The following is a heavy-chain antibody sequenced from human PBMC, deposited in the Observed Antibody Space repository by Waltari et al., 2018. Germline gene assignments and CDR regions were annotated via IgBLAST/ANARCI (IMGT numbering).Heavy chain of an antibody. Sequence: DVQLVESGGGPVKPGESLRLSCVASGFTFSSYSMNWVRQAPGKGLECVSSISSDGTYIYYADSVKGRFTISRDDAKNSLFLQMNSLRDEDTAVYYCGRDWSGWDTWGQGTLVTVSS. V-gene: IGHV3-21*01. J-gene: IGHJ5*02. CDR1: GFTFSSYS. D-gene: IGHD3-3*01. CDR3: GRDWSGWDT. CDR2: ISSDGTYI.